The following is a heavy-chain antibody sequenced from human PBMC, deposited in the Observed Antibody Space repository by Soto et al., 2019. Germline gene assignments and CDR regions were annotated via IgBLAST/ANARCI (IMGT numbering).Heavy chain of an antibody. D-gene: IGHD3-10*01. V-gene: IGHV3-7*01. CDR2: INPDGSVV. CDR3: SRDPGFGAIDY. Sequence: GGSLRLSSAASAFAFSSSSMAWVRQAPGKGVEWVALINPDGSVVSYVGSVRGRFIISRDNAQNSLYLQMNSVSAEDTAVYYCSRDPGFGAIDYWGQGTLVTVSS. CDR1: AFAFSSSS. J-gene: IGHJ4*02.